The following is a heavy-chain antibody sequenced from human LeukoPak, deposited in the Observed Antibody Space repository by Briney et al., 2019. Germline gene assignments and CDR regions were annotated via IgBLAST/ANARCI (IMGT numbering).Heavy chain of an antibody. CDR3: ARGVAGTPLTDY. CDR2: INPNSGGT. CDR1: GYTFTGYF. J-gene: IGHJ4*02. Sequence: GASVTVSCKSSGYTFTGYFVHWVRQAPGQGLEWMGWINPNSGGTNYAQKFQGRVTMTRDTSISIAYMELSRLRSDDTAVYYCARGVAGTPLTDYWGQGTLFTVSS. D-gene: IGHD6-19*01. V-gene: IGHV1-2*02.